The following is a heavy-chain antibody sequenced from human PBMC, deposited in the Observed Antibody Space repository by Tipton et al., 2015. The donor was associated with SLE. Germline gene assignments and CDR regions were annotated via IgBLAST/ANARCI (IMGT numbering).Heavy chain of an antibody. CDR3: ARADASRPVRLFDF. CDR2: IYYSGRT. Sequence: TLSLTCTVSGGSISSGSYYWSWIRQPAGKGLEWIGFIYYSGRTSYNPSLESRVTISIDSSKNQFSLKLTSLTAVDTAVYYCARADASRPVRLFDFWGQGTLLTVSS. J-gene: IGHJ4*02. CDR1: GGSISSGSYY. V-gene: IGHV4-61*10. D-gene: IGHD2-21*01.